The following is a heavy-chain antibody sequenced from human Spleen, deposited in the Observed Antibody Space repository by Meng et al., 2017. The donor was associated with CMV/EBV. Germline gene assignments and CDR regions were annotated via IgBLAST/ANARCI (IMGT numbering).Heavy chain of an antibody. Sequence: GGSLRLSCTASGFTFDSYAMSWIRQAPGKGLEWVSVIYSGGSTLYADSVKGRFTISRENAKNSLYLQMNSLRVEDTAVYYCAREEWLHPILDYWGQGTLVTVSS. CDR1: GFTFDSYA. CDR2: IYSGGST. D-gene: IGHD5-12*01. J-gene: IGHJ4*02. CDR3: AREEWLHPILDY. V-gene: IGHV3-23*03.